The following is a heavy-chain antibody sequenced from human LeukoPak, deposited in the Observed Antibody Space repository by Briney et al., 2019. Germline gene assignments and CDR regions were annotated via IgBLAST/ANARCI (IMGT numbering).Heavy chain of an antibody. Sequence: SETLSLTCTVSGGSISSSSYYWGWIRQPPGKGLEWIGSFYYRGSTYYNPSLKSPVTISVDTSKNQFSLKLSSVTAADTAVYFCARQPGIAAAVDYWGQGMLVTVSS. CDR2: FYYRGST. CDR3: ARQPGIAAAVDY. D-gene: IGHD6-13*01. CDR1: GGSISSSSYY. V-gene: IGHV4-39*01. J-gene: IGHJ4*02.